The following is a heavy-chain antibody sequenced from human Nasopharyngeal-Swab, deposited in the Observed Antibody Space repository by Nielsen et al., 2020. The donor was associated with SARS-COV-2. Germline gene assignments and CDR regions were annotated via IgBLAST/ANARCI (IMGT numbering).Heavy chain of an antibody. Sequence: ASVKVPCKASGYTFTSYGISWVRQAPGQGLEWMGWISAYNGNTNYAQKLQGRVTMTTDTSTSTAYMELRSLRSDDTAVYYCARSLVVVPAADNIAWFDPWGQGTLVTVSS. V-gene: IGHV1-18*01. J-gene: IGHJ5*02. CDR2: ISAYNGNT. D-gene: IGHD2-2*01. CDR1: GYTFTSYG. CDR3: ARSLVVVPAADNIAWFDP.